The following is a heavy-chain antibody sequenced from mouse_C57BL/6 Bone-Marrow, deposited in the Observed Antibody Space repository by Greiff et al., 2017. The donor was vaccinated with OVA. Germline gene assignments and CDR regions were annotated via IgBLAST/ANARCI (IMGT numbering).Heavy chain of an antibody. J-gene: IGHJ3*01. Sequence: QVQLQQPGAELVKPGSSVKLSCKASGYTFTSSWMHWVKQRPVQGLEWIGNIDPSGGRTHYNQKFKDKATLTVDKSSSTAYMQLSSLASEDSAVYDCARWGGCDVYWGQGTLVTVSA. CDR3: ARWGGCDVY. D-gene: IGHD2-2*01. CDR2: IDPSGGRT. V-gene: IGHV1-52*01. CDR1: GYTFTSSW.